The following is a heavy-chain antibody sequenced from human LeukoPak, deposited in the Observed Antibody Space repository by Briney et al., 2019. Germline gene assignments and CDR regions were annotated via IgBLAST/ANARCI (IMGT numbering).Heavy chain of an antibody. J-gene: IGHJ4*02. CDR3: AKAEGYDILTGLDY. Sequence: GGSLRLSCAASGFTLNSYAMSWVRQAPGKGLEWVSGIGASGGSTYYADSVKGRFTISRDNSKNTLYLQMNSLRTEDTAVYYCAKAEGYDILTGLDYWGQGTLVTVSS. V-gene: IGHV3-23*01. D-gene: IGHD3-9*01. CDR1: GFTLNSYA. CDR2: IGASGGST.